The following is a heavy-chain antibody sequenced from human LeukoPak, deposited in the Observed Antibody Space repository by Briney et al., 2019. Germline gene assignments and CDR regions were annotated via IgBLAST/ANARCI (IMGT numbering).Heavy chain of an antibody. Sequence: GGSLRLSCAVSGFTFSSYAMNWVRQAPGKGLEWVSLISGSGVTTYYADSVKGRFTMSRDNSKNTLFLQMNSLRAEDTAIYYCAKLYYGSGSYYRNYFDYWGQGTLVTVSS. V-gene: IGHV3-23*01. CDR2: ISGSGVTT. CDR1: GFTFSSYA. CDR3: AKLYYGSGSYYRNYFDY. D-gene: IGHD3-10*01. J-gene: IGHJ4*02.